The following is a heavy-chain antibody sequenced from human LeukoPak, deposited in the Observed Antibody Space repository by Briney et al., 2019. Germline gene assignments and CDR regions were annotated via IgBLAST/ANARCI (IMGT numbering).Heavy chain of an antibody. CDR3: ARSIKRGLFDY. CDR1: GGSIGFYY. CDR2: VYYNGSS. D-gene: IGHD3-10*01. J-gene: IGHJ4*02. V-gene: IGHV4-59*01. Sequence: SSETLSLTCTVSGGSIGFYYWNWIRQPPGKGLEWVGCVYYNGSSNYNPSLKSRVTISVDTSKIQFSLKLSSVTAADTAVYYCARSIKRGLFDYWGQGSLVTVSS.